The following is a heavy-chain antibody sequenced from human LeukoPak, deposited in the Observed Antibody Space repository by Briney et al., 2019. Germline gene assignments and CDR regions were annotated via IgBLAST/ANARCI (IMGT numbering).Heavy chain of an antibody. Sequence: SGPTLVNPTQTLRLTCTFPGCSLSTPGVGVAWIRQPPGKALEWLTLIFSNDDKRYSPSLKNRLTITKDTCKNQVVLTRTNMGTVDTATEYRADIATSGWYEFDYWGQGTLVTVSS. CDR1: GCSLSTPGVG. CDR3: ADIATSGWYEFDY. CDR2: IFSNDDK. J-gene: IGHJ4*02. D-gene: IGHD6-19*01. V-gene: IGHV2-5*01.